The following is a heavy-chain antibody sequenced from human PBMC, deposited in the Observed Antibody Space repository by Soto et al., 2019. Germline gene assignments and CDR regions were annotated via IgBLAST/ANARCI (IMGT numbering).Heavy chain of an antibody. CDR2: IEHDGSDT. CDR3: ARERHDYDRSGYQGY. CDR1: GFSFSSYW. Sequence: QLVESGGTLVQPGGSLRLSCAASGFSFSSYWMSWVRQAPGGGLEWVANIEHDGSDTYYVDSVKGRFTVSRDNAKNFLYLQMNSLRVEDTAVYYCARERHDYDRSGYQGYWGQGTLVTVSS. D-gene: IGHD3-22*01. V-gene: IGHV3-7*01. J-gene: IGHJ4*02.